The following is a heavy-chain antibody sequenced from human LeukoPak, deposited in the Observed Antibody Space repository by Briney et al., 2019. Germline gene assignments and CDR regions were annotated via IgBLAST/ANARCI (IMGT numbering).Heavy chain of an antibody. CDR3: ARHGQNDGYPLDY. V-gene: IGHV4-59*08. CDR2: IHYSGGT. D-gene: IGHD5-24*01. Sequence: SETLSLTCTVSGGSISGYYWSWIRQPPGKGLEWIAYIHYSGGTNYNPPLKSRLTISVDTSKNQLSLKLNSVTDADTAVYYCARHGQNDGYPLDYWGQGTLVSVSP. J-gene: IGHJ4*02. CDR1: GGSISGYY.